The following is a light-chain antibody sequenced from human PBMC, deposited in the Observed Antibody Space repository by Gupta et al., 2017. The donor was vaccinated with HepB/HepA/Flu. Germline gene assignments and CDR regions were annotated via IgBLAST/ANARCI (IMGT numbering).Light chain of an antibody. CDR1: FSNIRSNP. CDR2: SDD. Sequence: QSVLSQPSSASGTPGQRVTISCSGSFSNIRSNPVSWYQQVPGTAPKLLIYSDDKRPSGVPDRFSGSKSGTSASLAISGLQSEDESDYYCATWDDSLNGVVFGGGTKLSDL. V-gene: IGLV1-44*01. J-gene: IGLJ2*01. CDR3: ATWDDSLNGVV.